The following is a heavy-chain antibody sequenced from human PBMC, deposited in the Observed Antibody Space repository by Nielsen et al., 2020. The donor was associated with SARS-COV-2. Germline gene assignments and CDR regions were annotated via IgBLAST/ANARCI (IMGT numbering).Heavy chain of an antibody. CDR2: ISYDGSNK. D-gene: IGHD7-27*01. Sequence: GESLKISCAASGFTFSSYAMHWVRQAPGKGLEWVAVISYDGSNKYYADSVKGRFTISRDNSKNTLYLQMNSLRAEDTAVYYCARSLTLIGGHYGMDVWGQGTTVTVSS. V-gene: IGHV3-30-3*01. CDR3: ARSLTLIGGHYGMDV. J-gene: IGHJ6*02. CDR1: GFTFSSYA.